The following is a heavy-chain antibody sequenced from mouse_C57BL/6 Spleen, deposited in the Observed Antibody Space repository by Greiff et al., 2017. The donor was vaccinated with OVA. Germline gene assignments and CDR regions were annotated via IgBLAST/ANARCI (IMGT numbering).Heavy chain of an antibody. CDR2: IYPGSGST. Sequence: QVQLQQPGVELVKPGASVKMSCKASGYTFTSYWITWVKQRPGQGLEWIGDIYPGSGSTNYNEKFKSKATLTVDTSSSTAYMQLSSLTSEDSAVYYCARSDYDVWFATGAKGLWSLSLQ. CDR1: GYTFTSYW. V-gene: IGHV1-55*01. D-gene: IGHD2-4*01. J-gene: IGHJ3*01. CDR3: ARSDYDVWFAT.